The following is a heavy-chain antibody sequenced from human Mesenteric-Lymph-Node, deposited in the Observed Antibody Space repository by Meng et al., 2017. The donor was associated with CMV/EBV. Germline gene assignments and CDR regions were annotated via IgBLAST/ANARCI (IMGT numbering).Heavy chain of an antibody. CDR1: GGTFSTYA. V-gene: IGHV1-18*01. CDR3: ARDLTGITAFDY. D-gene: IGHD5-18*01. Sequence: ASVKVSCKASGGTFSTYAISWVRQAPGQGLEWMGWITTYNGHTKSAQKFQGRVTMTTDTSTNTAFMELTGLTSDDTAIYFCARDLTGITAFDYWGQGTLVTVSS. J-gene: IGHJ4*02. CDR2: ITTYNGHT.